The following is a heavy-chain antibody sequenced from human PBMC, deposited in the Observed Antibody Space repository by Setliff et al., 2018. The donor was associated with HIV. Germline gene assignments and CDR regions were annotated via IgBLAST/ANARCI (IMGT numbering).Heavy chain of an antibody. CDR3: VRDKNWAFDY. CDR1: GFNFGDYS. Sequence: GGSLRLSCRAPGFNFGDYSMNWVRQAPGKGLEWLSYIFTSSDLITYADSVKGRFTISRDSAKNSLYLQMNSLRAEDTAVYFCVRDKNWAFDYWGQGVLVTVSS. J-gene: IGHJ4*02. V-gene: IGHV3-48*01. CDR2: IFTSSDLI. D-gene: IGHD7-27*01.